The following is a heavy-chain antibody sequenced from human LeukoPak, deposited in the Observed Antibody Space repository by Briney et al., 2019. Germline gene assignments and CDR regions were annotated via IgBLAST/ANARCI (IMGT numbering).Heavy chain of an antibody. CDR2: IIPIFGTA. D-gene: IGHD6-6*01. J-gene: IGHJ6*03. Sequence: ASVKVSCKASGGTFSSYAISWVRQAPGQGLEWMGGIIPIFGTANYAQKFQGRVTITTDESTSTAYMELSSLRSEDTAVYYCARARSRRYPLVLYMDVWGKGTTVTVSS. CDR3: ARARSRRYPLVLYMDV. CDR1: GGTFSSYA. V-gene: IGHV1-69*05.